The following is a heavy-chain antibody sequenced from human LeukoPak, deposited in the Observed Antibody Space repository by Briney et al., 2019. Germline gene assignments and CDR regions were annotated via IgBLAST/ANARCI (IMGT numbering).Heavy chain of an antibody. V-gene: IGHV3-64*01. D-gene: IGHD6-6*01. J-gene: IGHJ5*02. Sequence: GGSLRLSCAASGFTFSTYAMHWVRQTPGKGLEYVGSIGSNGGSPNYARSVKGRFTISRDNSKNTVYLQMGSLRAEDMAVYYCARGTMYSSLKGWFDPWGQGTLVTVSS. CDR2: IGSNGGSP. CDR3: ARGTMYSSLKGWFDP. CDR1: GFTFSTYA.